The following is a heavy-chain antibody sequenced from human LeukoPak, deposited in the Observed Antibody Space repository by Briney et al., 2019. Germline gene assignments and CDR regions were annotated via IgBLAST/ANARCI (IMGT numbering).Heavy chain of an antibody. V-gene: IGHV3-21*01. J-gene: IGHJ4*02. CDR3: ARDTNWNYAATLDY. CDR2: ISSSSSYI. Sequence: GGSLRLSCAASGFTFSSYSMNWVRQAPGKGLEWVSSISSSSSYIYYADSVKGRFTISRDNAKNSLYLQMNSLRAEDTAVYYCARDTNWNYAATLDYWGQGTLVTVSS. D-gene: IGHD1-7*01. CDR1: GFTFSSYS.